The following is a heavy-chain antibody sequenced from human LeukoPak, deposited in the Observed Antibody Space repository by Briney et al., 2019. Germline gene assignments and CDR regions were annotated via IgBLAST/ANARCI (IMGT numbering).Heavy chain of an antibody. CDR3: ARNGRVRRVVKDLFEY. Sequence: ASVKVSCKASGYTFTGYYMHWVRQAPGQGLEWMGRVSPYNGNTYYSQRFQDRVTITKDTSTGTAYMDLRNLRTDDTAMYYCARNGRVRRVVKDLFEYWGQGTLVAVSS. J-gene: IGHJ4*02. CDR1: GYTFTGYY. CDR2: VSPYNGNT. D-gene: IGHD3-10*01. V-gene: IGHV1-18*04.